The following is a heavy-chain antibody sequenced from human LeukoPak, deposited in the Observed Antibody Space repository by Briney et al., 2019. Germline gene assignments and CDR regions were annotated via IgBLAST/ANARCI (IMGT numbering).Heavy chain of an antibody. J-gene: IGHJ5*02. Sequence: ASVNVSCKTSGFSFITYTMHWVRQAPGQSLEWMGWINAANGYTQYSQRFQGRVTITRDTSASTAYMELSGLRSEDTAVYYCARGAPIRVAVAATFDPWGQGTLVTVPS. CDR3: ARGAPIRVAVAATFDP. V-gene: IGHV1-3*01. CDR1: GFSFITYT. CDR2: INAANGYT. D-gene: IGHD6-19*01.